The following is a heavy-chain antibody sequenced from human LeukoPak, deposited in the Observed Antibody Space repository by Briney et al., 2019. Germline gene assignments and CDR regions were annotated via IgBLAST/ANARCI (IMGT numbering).Heavy chain of an antibody. J-gene: IGHJ4*02. CDR1: GGSISSSY. CDR2: IYYSGST. V-gene: IGHV4-59*08. CDR3: ARTRYYYGSRSYGAPYYFDY. D-gene: IGHD3-10*01. Sequence: SETLSLTRTVSGGSISSSYWSWIRQPPGKGLEWIGYIYYSGSTNYNPSLKSRVTISVDTSKNQFSLKLSSVTAADTAVYYCARTRYYYGSRSYGAPYYFDYWGQGTLVTVSS.